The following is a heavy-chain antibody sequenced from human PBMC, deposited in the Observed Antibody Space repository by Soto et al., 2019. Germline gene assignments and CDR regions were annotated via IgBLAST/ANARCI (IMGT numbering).Heavy chain of an antibody. CDR1: GFTFSTYG. V-gene: IGHV3-30*18. J-gene: IGHJ4*02. CDR3: AKEYGSTWIDH. D-gene: IGHD6-13*01. Sequence: VGSLRLSCAASGFTFSTYGMHWVRQAPGKGLEWVAAMSYDGTKEYYVDSVKGRLTISRDNSRNTLFLQLNSLRDEDTAVYYCAKEYGSTWIDHWGQGTLVTVSS. CDR2: MSYDGTKE.